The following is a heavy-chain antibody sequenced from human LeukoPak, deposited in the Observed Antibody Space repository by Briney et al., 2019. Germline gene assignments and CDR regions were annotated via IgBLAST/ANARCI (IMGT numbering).Heavy chain of an antibody. Sequence: ASVKVSCKASGGTFSSYAISWVRQAPGQGLEWMGRIIPILGIANYAQKFQGRVTITADKSTSTAYMELSSLRSEDTAVYYCARDGYGDYDDYFDYWGQGTLVTVSS. J-gene: IGHJ4*02. D-gene: IGHD4-17*01. CDR1: GGTFSSYA. CDR2: IIPILGIA. V-gene: IGHV1-69*04. CDR3: ARDGYGDYDDYFDY.